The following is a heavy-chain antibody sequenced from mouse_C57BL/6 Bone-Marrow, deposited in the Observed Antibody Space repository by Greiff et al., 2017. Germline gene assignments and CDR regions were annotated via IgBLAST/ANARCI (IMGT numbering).Heavy chain of an antibody. D-gene: IGHD1-1*02. CDR2: IYPGSGNT. Sequence: QVQLKESGAELVRPGASVKLSCKASGYTFTDYYINWVKQRPGQGLEWIARIYPGSGNTYYNEKFKGKATLTAEKSSSTAYMQLSSLTSEDSDVYFCACYGFAYWGQGTLVTVSA. CDR3: ACYGFAY. CDR1: GYTFTDYY. J-gene: IGHJ3*01. V-gene: IGHV1-76*01.